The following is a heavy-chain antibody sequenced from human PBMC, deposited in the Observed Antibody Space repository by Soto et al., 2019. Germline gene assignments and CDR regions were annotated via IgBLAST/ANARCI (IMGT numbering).Heavy chain of an antibody. CDR1: GGSFSGYY. D-gene: IGHD6-19*01. CDR3: ARGWGSGWYLDY. CDR2: INHSGST. J-gene: IGHJ4*02. Sequence: SETLSLTCAVYGGSFSGYYWSWIRQPPGKGLEWIGEINHSGSTNYNPSLKSRVTISVDTSKNQFSLKLSSVTAADTAVYYCARGWGSGWYLDYWGQGTLVTVSS. V-gene: IGHV4-34*01.